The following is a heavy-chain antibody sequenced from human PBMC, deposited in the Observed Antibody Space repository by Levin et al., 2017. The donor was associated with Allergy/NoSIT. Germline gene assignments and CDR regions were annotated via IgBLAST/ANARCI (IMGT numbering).Heavy chain of an antibody. CDR3: ARDYDCSSTSCHPYDY. J-gene: IGHJ4*02. Sequence: GGSLRLSCAASGFTVSSNYMSWVRQAPGKGLEWVSVIYSGGSTYYADSVKGRFTISRDNSKNTLYLQMNSLRAEDTAVYYCARDYDCSSTSCHPYDYWGQGTLVTVSS. D-gene: IGHD2-2*01. V-gene: IGHV3-53*01. CDR1: GFTVSSNY. CDR2: IYSGGST.